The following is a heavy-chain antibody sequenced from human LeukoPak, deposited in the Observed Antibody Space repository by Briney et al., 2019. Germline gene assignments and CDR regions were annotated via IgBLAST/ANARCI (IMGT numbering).Heavy chain of an antibody. J-gene: IGHJ3*02. D-gene: IGHD2-8*01. Sequence: GVSLRLSCAASGFTFSSYAMHWVRQAPGQGLEWVAVISYDGSNKYYADSVKGRFTISRDNSKNTLYLQMNSLRAEDTAVYYCARDLMRVHDAFDIWGQGTMVTVSS. CDR3: ARDLMRVHDAFDI. CDR1: GFTFSSYA. V-gene: IGHV3-30*04. CDR2: ISYDGSNK.